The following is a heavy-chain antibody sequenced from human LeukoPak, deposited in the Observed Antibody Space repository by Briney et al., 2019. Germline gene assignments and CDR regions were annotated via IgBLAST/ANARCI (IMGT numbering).Heavy chain of an antibody. V-gene: IGHV3-66*01. D-gene: IGHD2-21*02. CDR1: GFSISHYY. J-gene: IGHJ4*02. CDR2: IYTGGGT. CDR3: ARGQAYCGADCYSD. Sequence: GGSLSPSCAASGFSISHYYMNWVRQTPGKGLDWVSVIYTGGGTNYGDSVKGRFTISRDNSKNTLYLQMNSLRADDTAIYYCARGQAYCGADCYSDWGQGTLVTVSS.